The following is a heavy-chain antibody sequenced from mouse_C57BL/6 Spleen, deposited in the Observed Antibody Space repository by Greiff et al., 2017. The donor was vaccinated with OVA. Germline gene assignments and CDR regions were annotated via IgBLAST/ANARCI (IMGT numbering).Heavy chain of an antibody. CDR2: IYPGDGDT. V-gene: IGHV1-80*01. D-gene: IGHD1-1*01. J-gene: IGHJ2*01. Sequence: QVQLQQSGAELVKPGASVKISCKASGYAFSSYWMNWVKQRPGKGLEWIGQIYPGDGDTNYNGKFKGKATLTADKSSSTAYMQLSSLTSEDSAVYFCARFQVLRYFDYWGQGTTLTVSS. CDR1: GYAFSSYW. CDR3: ARFQVLRYFDY.